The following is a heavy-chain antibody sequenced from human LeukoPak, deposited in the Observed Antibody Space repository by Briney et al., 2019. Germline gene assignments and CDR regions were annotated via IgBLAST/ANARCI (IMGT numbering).Heavy chain of an antibody. D-gene: IGHD1-26*01. CDR2: IYHSGST. V-gene: IGHV4-38-2*02. CDR1: GYSISSGYY. CDR3: ARAQEIVGALSN. Sequence: PSETLSLTCTVSGYSISSGYYWGWIRQPPGKGLEWIGSIYHSGSTYYNPSLKSRVTISVDTSKNQFSLKLSSVTAADTAVYYCARAQEIVGALSNWGQGTLVTVSS. J-gene: IGHJ4*02.